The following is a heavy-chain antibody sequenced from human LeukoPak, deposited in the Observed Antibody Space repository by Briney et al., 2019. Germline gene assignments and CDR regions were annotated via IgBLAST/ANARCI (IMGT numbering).Heavy chain of an antibody. CDR2: ISYDGSRD. CDR1: GFTFRSYG. D-gene: IGHD6-19*01. Sequence: GGSLRLSCAVSGFTFRSYGMHWVRQAPGRGLEPLACISYDGSRDHHADSVKGRFTISRDNSKNTLYLQMNSLRAEDSAVYYCARDVASSGTLGAPDIWGQGTMVTVSS. CDR3: ARDVASSGTLGAPDI. J-gene: IGHJ3*02. V-gene: IGHV3-30*04.